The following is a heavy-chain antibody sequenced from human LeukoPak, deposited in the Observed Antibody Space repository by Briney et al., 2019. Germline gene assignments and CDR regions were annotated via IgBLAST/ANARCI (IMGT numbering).Heavy chain of an antibody. D-gene: IGHD3-10*01. CDR1: GYTFTGYY. J-gene: IGHJ4*02. V-gene: IGHV1-2*06. Sequence: GASVKVSCKASGYTFTGYYMHWVRQAPGQGLEWMGRINPNSGGTNYAQKFQGRVTMTRDTSISTAYMELNRLRSDDTAVYYCARDPTLRYYFDYWGQGTLVTVSS. CDR2: INPNSGGT. CDR3: ARDPTLRYYFDY.